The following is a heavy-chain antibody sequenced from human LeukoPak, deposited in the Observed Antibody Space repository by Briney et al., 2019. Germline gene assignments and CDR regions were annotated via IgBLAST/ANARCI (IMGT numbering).Heavy chain of an antibody. Sequence: GGSLRLSCAASGFTFSSYAMSWVRQAPGKGLEWVSAISGSGGSTYYPDSVKGRFTISRDNSKNTLYLQMNSLRAEDTAVYYCAKDPTMIVVVIPDYWGQGTLVTVSS. J-gene: IGHJ4*02. CDR2: ISGSGGST. V-gene: IGHV3-23*01. CDR1: GFTFSSYA. CDR3: AKDPTMIVVVIPDY. D-gene: IGHD3-22*01.